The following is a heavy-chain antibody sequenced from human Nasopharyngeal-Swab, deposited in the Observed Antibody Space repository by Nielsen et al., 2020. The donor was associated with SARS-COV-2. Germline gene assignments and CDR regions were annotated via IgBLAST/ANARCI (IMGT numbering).Heavy chain of an antibody. CDR1: GFSFSSYW. CDR3: ARIAAVDIRGFQH. D-gene: IGHD6-13*01. CDR2: IYGDGTTT. J-gene: IGHJ1*01. V-gene: IGHV3-74*03. Sequence: GESLKISCAASGFSFSSYWMHWVRQVPGKGLVWVSCIYGDGTTTKYADPVKGRFTISRDNAKNTLYLQMNGLRAEDTAVYYCARIAAVDIRGFQHWGQGTLVSVSS.